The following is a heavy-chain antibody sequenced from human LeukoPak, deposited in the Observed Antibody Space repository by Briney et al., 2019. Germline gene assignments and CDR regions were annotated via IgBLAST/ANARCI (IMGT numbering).Heavy chain of an antibody. CDR3: ARHRVYSSSWYTNDWFDP. CDR2: INHSGST. J-gene: IGHJ5*02. CDR1: GGSFSGYY. V-gene: IGHV4-34*01. D-gene: IGHD6-13*01. Sequence: SETLSLTCAVYGGSFSGYYWSWIRQPPGKGLEWIGEINHSGSTNYNPSLKSRVTISVDTSKNQFSLKLSSVTAADTAVYYCARHRVYSSSWYTNDWFDPWGQGTLVTVSS.